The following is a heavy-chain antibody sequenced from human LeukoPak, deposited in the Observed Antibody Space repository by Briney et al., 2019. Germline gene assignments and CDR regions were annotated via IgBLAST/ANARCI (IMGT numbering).Heavy chain of an antibody. CDR2: INTSGST. CDR3: ARQSDKAAGGTFAFDY. V-gene: IGHV4-4*07. CDR1: GDSISTYY. Sequence: SENLSLTCTGSGDSISTYYWSWIRQPAGKGLEWIGRINTSGSTNYNPSLKSRVTMSVDTSKNQFSLKLSSVTAADTAVYYCARQSDKAAGGTFAFDYWGQGALVTVS. D-gene: IGHD6-13*01. J-gene: IGHJ4*02.